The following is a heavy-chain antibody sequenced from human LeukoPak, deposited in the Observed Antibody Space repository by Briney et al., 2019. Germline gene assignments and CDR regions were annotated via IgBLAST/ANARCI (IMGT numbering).Heavy chain of an antibody. V-gene: IGHV1-18*01. Sequence: ASEKVSCKGSVYTLTSYSISWVRQAPGHGLEWMGWISADNVNTNYTQKLQGSGTMTTDTSTSTAYMEMRSLRSDDTRVYYCVRGGGNSTWFDPWGQGTLVTVSS. CDR2: ISADNVNT. D-gene: IGHD2/OR15-2a*01. CDR1: VYTLTSYS. J-gene: IGHJ5*02. CDR3: VRGGGNSTWFDP.